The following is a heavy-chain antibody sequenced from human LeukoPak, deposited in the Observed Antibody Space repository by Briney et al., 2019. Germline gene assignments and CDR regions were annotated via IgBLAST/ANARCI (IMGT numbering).Heavy chain of an antibody. CDR1: GGSLNSPNYY. Sequence: PSETLSLTCIVSGGSLNSPNYYWGWIRQPPGKGLVWFGTIYYTGTTYYNPSLKSRLTISVDTSKNQFSLKLTSVTAADTAVYYCARHDYYGSLNWFDPWGQGTLITVSS. V-gene: IGHV4-39*01. CDR3: ARHDYYGSLNWFDP. D-gene: IGHD3-10*01. J-gene: IGHJ5*02. CDR2: IYYTGTT.